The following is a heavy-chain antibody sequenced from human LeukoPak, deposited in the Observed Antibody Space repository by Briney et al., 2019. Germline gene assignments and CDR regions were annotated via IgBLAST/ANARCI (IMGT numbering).Heavy chain of an antibody. CDR3: ARWAQVVTATTYYFDY. CDR2: IYHSGST. CDR1: AGSVSSSNW. J-gene: IGHJ4*02. V-gene: IGHV4-4*02. D-gene: IGHD2-21*02. Sequence: MPSETLSLTCAVSAGSVSSSNWWSWVRQPPGKGLEWIGEIYHSGSTNYNPSLKSRVTISVDKSKNQFSLKLSSVTAADTAVYYCARWAQVVTATTYYFDYWGQATLVTVSS.